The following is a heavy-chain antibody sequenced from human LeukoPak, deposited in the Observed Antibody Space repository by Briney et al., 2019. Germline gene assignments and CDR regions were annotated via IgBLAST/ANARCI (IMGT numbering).Heavy chain of an antibody. V-gene: IGHV3-13*01. CDR1: GFTFIDYD. D-gene: IGHD6-19*01. CDR2: IGIRGDT. CDR3: ARGGIQVSGIDEFDY. Sequence: GGSLRLSCAASGFTFIDYDMHWVRQVIGKGLEWVSAIGIRGDTLYSGSVKGRFTISRENAESSLYLQMNSLRAEDTAVYYCARGGIQVSGIDEFDYWGQGTLVTVSS. J-gene: IGHJ4*02.